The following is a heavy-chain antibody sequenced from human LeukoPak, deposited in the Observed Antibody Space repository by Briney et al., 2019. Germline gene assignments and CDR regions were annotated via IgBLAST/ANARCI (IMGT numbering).Heavy chain of an antibody. Sequence: ASVKVSCKASGYTFTSYGISWVRQAPGQGLEWMGWISAYNGNTNYAQKFQGRVTITADKSTSTTYMELSSLRSEDTAVYYCARGYCSGGSCQSPFDYWGQGTLVTVSS. V-gene: IGHV1-18*01. CDR3: ARGYCSGGSCQSPFDY. CDR2: ISAYNGNT. J-gene: IGHJ4*02. D-gene: IGHD2-15*01. CDR1: GYTFTSYG.